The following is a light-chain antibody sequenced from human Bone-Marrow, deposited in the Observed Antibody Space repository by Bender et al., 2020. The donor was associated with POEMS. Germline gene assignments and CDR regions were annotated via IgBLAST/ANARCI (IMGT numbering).Light chain of an antibody. CDR3: QAWDTNTYV. CDR2: QDD. CDR1: NLGNKY. Sequence: YDLTQQISVSVSPGQTATITCSGDNLGNKYVCWYQQKPGQSPVLVIYQDDKRPSGIPDRFSASNSGNTATLTISGTQAVDEADYFCQAWDTNTYVFGPGTKVTVL. J-gene: IGLJ1*01. V-gene: IGLV3-1*01.